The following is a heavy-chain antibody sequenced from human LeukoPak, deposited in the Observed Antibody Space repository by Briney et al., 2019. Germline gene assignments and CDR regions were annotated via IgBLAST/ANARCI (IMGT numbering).Heavy chain of an antibody. V-gene: IGHV3-7*02. CDR3: ARSLVVGGTRPNDY. J-gene: IGHJ4*02. Sequence: GGSLRLSCAASGFDLYTSFMTWVRQAPGKGLEWVATIDQDGSGKYYADSVKGRFTISRDNAKNTLYLQMNSLTVEDTAVYFCARSLVVGGTRPNDYWGQGTLVTVAS. CDR1: GFDLYTSF. D-gene: IGHD2-15*01. CDR2: IDQDGSGK.